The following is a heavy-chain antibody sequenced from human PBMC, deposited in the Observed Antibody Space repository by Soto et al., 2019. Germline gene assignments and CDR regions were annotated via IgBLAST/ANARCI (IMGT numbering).Heavy chain of an antibody. V-gene: IGHV4-31*03. CDR1: GGSIGSGGYY. J-gene: IGHJ4*02. CDR3: AREDYGGYYFDS. CDR2: IYHSGST. D-gene: IGHD4-17*01. Sequence: PSETLSLTCTVSGGSIGSGGYYWICMRQHPGKGLEWIGYIYHSGSTYYNPSLKSRLTISVDTSRNQFSLKLTSVTAADTAAYYCAREDYGGYYFDSWGQGTLVTVSS.